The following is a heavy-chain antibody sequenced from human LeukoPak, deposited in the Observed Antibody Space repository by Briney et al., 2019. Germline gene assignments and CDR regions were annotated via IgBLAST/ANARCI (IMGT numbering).Heavy chain of an antibody. V-gene: IGHV3-30*03. CDR2: ISYDGSNK. J-gene: IGHJ4*02. CDR3: ALTGGSSNY. D-gene: IGHD1-26*01. Sequence: TGGSLRLSCAASGFTFSSYGMHWVRQAPGKGLEWVAVISYDGSNKYYADSVKGRFTISRDNSKNTLYLQMNSLRAEDTAVYYCALTGGSSNYWGQGTLVTVSS. CDR1: GFTFSSYG.